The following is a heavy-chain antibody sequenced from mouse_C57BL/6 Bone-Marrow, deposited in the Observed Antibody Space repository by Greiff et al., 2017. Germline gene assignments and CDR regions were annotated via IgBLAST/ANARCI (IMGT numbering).Heavy chain of an antibody. D-gene: IGHD1-1*01. CDR3: ARCDYYGSAWLAY. CDR2: LYPGDGDT. J-gene: IGHJ3*01. V-gene: IGHV1-80*01. CDR1: GYAFSSYW. Sequence: QVQLQQSGAELVKPGASVKISCKASGYAFSSYWMNWVKQRPGKGLEWIGQLYPGDGDTNYNGKFKGKATLTADKSSSTAYMQLSSLTSEDSAVYYCARCDYYGSAWLAYWGQGTLVTVSA.